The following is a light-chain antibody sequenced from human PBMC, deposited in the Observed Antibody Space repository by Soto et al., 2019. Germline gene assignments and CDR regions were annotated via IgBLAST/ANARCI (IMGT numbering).Light chain of an antibody. CDR2: DAS. V-gene: IGKV3D-11*03. J-gene: IGKJ1*01. CDR3: QQYRTSPRT. Sequence: ILFRHCPSTLSWPPGEGARLSCRASQGVSSNLAWYQHKPGQAPRLLIYDASTGATGIPARFSGSGSGTEFTLTISSLEPEDCAMYYCQQYRTSPRTFGRGTKVDIK. CDR1: QGVSSN.